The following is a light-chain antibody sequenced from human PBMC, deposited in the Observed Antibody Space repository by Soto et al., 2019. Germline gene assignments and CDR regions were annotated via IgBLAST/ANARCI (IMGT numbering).Light chain of an antibody. Sequence: QSALTQPASVSGSPGQSIAISCTGTSSDVGAYNFVSWYQQHPGKAPKLMIYEVSNRPLGVSSRFSGSKSGNTASLTISGLQPEDEADYYCSSFRSGSTLFGTGTKLTVL. CDR2: EVS. CDR3: SSFRSGSTL. J-gene: IGLJ1*01. CDR1: SSDVGAYNF. V-gene: IGLV2-14*01.